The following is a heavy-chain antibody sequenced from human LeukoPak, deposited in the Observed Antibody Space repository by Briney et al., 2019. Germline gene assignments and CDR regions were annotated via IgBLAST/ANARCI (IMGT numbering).Heavy chain of an antibody. CDR1: GFTFSSYA. Sequence: GGSLRLSCAASGFTFSSYAMSWVRQAPGKGLEWVAVISYDGSNKYYADSVKGRFTISRDNSKNTLYLQMNSLRAEDTAVYYCARDLYTMVRGVIRFDYWGQGTLVTVSS. J-gene: IGHJ4*02. V-gene: IGHV3-30-3*01. CDR2: ISYDGSNK. D-gene: IGHD3-10*01. CDR3: ARDLYTMVRGVIRFDY.